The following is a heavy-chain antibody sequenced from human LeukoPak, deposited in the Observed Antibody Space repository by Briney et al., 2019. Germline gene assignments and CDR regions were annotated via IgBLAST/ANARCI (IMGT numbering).Heavy chain of an antibody. J-gene: IGHJ4*02. V-gene: IGHV3-30*18. D-gene: IGHD3-22*01. CDR2: ISYDGSNK. Sequence: GRSLRLSCAASGFTFSSYGMHWVRQAPGKGLEWVAVISYDGSNKYYAGSVKGRFTISRDNSKNTLYLQMNSLRAEDTAVYYCAKLIYSSGYLDYWGQGTLVTVSS. CDR1: GFTFSSYG. CDR3: AKLIYSSGYLDY.